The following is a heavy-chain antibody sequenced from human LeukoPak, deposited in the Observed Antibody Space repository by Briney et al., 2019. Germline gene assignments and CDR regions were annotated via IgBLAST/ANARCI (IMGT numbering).Heavy chain of an antibody. V-gene: IGHV1-2*02. CDR3: ARIRTSVSGGYYFDY. D-gene: IGHD3-3*01. Sequence: ASVKVSCKTSGYTFTAYYMHWVRQAPGQGLEWVGWINPNSGGTSYAQNFQGRVTMTRDTSINTVCMELSRLRSDDTALYYCARIRTSVSGGYYFDYWGQGTLVTVSS. J-gene: IGHJ4*02. CDR2: INPNSGGT. CDR1: GYTFTAYY.